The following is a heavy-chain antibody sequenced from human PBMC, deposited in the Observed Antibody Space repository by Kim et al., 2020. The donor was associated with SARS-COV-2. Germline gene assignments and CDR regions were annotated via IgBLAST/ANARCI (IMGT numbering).Heavy chain of an antibody. J-gene: IGHJ4*02. Sequence: GGSLRLSCAASGFTFSSYAIRWVRQAPGKGLEWVADIKQDGSEKYYADSVKGRFTISRDNSKNSLYLQMNSLRAEDTAVYYCARGGRPRRRGLAYCDQGT. CDR3: ARGGRPRRRGLAY. CDR1: GFTFSSYA. D-gene: IGHD3-16*01. V-gene: IGHV3-7*01. CDR2: IKQDGSEK.